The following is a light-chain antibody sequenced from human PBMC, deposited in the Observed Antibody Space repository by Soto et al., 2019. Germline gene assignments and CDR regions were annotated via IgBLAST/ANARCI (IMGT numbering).Light chain of an antibody. J-gene: IGKJ1*01. Sequence: DIKLTQSPSTLSASVGDRVTITCLASQSFSSWLAWYQQKPGKAPKLLIYHASSLESGVPSRFSGSGSGTEFTLTISSLQPDDFANYYCQQYNSFPWTFGQGTKVEIK. CDR3: QQYNSFPWT. CDR1: QSFSSW. CDR2: HAS. V-gene: IGKV1-5*01.